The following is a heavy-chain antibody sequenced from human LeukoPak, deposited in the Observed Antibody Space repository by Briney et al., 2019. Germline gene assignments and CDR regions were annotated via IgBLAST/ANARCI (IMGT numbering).Heavy chain of an antibody. V-gene: IGHV3-23*01. CDR2: ISGSGGST. CDR3: AKDRPQWELPLYLDY. J-gene: IGHJ4*02. CDR1: GFTLSSYA. D-gene: IGHD1-26*01. Sequence: PGGSLRLSCAASGFTLSSYAMSWVRQAPGKGLEWVSAISGSGGSTYYADSVKGRFTISRDNSKNTLYLQMNSLRAEDTAVYYCAKDRPQWELPLYLDYWGQGTLVTVSS.